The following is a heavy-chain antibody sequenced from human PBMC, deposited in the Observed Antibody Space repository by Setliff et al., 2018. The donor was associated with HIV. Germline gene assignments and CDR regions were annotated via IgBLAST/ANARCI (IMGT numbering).Heavy chain of an antibody. CDR2: IGTAGDT. CDR3: ARGYYYGSGRRWYFDL. CDR1: GFTFSSYD. V-gene: IGHV3-13*01. J-gene: IGHJ2*01. D-gene: IGHD3-10*01. Sequence: SLRLSCAASGFTFSSYDMHWVRQATGKGLEWVSAIGTAGDTYYPGSVKGRFTISRENAKNSLYLQMNSLRAGDTAVYYCARGYYYGSGRRWYFDLWGRGTLVTVSS.